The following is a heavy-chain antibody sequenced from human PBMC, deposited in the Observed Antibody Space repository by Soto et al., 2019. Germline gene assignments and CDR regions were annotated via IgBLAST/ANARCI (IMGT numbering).Heavy chain of an antibody. CDR3: AKGRLAVAAPCNWFDP. CDR1: GFTFSSYA. V-gene: IGHV3-23*01. Sequence: EVKLLESGGGLVQPGGSLRLSCAASGFTFSSYAMSWVRQAPGKGLEWVASITGGGDNTHYADSVKGRFTISRDNSKSTLPLQMDSLRVEDTAVYHCAKGRLAVAAPCNWFDPWGQGTLVTVSS. D-gene: IGHD6-19*01. CDR2: ITGGGDNT. J-gene: IGHJ5*02.